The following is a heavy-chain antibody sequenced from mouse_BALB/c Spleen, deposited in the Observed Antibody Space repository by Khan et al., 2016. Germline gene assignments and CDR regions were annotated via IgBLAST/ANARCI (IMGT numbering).Heavy chain of an antibody. J-gene: IGHJ2*01. CDR2: IYPGDGST. V-gene: IGHV1S56*01. Sequence: QVQLQQSGPELVKPGTSVKMSCKASGYIFTSYYIQWVKQRPGQGLEWIGWIYPGDGSTNYNEKFKGKTTLTADKYTTTAYMLLSSLTSEDSVIYFCARDYGSSPAYWGQGTTLTVSS. D-gene: IGHD1-1*01. CDR3: ARDYGSSPAY. CDR1: GYIFTSYY.